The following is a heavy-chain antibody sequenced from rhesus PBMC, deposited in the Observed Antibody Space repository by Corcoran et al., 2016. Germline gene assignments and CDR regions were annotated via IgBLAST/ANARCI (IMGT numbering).Heavy chain of an antibody. D-gene: IGHD3-34*01. CDR3: ARGPMGGSGY. V-gene: IGHV4S2*01. Sequence: QVQLQESGPGLVKPSETLPLTCAVSGVSISSNFWAWIRQAPGKGLGWVGRIYDNGGKTAYSPSLKCRVTISLDTSKNQFFLKLNSVTAADTAVYYCARGPMGGSGYWGQGVLVTVSS. CDR2: IYDNGGKT. CDR1: GVSISSNF. J-gene: IGHJ4*01.